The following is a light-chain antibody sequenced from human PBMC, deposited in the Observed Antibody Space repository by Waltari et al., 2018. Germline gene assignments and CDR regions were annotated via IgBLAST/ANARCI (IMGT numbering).Light chain of an antibody. CDR1: QSLFSSSNSKTY. Sequence: DIVMTQSPDSLAVSLGERATINCKSSQSLFSSSNSKTYLAWYQHKPGQPPKLLIYWASIRASGVPDRFSGSGSGTDFTLTISNLQAEDVAVYYCHHYYIPPLTFGQGTRLEI. J-gene: IGKJ5*01. CDR3: HHYYIPPLT. CDR2: WAS. V-gene: IGKV4-1*01.